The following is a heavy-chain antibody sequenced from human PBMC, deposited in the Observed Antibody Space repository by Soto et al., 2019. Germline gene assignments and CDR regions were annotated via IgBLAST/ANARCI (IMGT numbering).Heavy chain of an antibody. D-gene: IGHD5-18*01. CDR3: ARDQGRGYSYGFDY. J-gene: IGHJ4*02. Sequence: QVQLVESGGGVVQPGRSLRLSCAASGFTFSSYGMHWVRQAPGKGLEWVAVIWYDGSNKYYADSVKGRFTISRDNSKNTLYRQMNSLRAEDTAVYYCARDQGRGYSYGFDYWGQGTLVTVSS. CDR1: GFTFSSYG. V-gene: IGHV3-33*01. CDR2: IWYDGSNK.